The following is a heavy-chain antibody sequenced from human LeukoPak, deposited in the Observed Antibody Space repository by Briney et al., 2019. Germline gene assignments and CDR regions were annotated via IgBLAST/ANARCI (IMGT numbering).Heavy chain of an antibody. CDR2: IYYSGST. J-gene: IGHJ6*02. CDR3: ARDRTYYDYVWGSYRPWDYYYGMDV. CDR1: GGSVSSGSYY. V-gene: IGHV4-61*01. D-gene: IGHD3-16*02. Sequence: SETLSLTCTVSGGSVSSGSYYWSWIRQPPGKGLEWIGYIYYSGSTNYNPSLKSRVTISVDTSKNQFSLKLSSVTAADTAVYYCARDRTYYDYVWGSYRPWDYYYGMDVWGQGTTVTVSS.